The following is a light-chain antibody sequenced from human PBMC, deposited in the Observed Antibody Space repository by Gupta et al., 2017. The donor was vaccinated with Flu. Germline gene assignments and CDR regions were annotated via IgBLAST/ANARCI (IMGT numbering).Light chain of an antibody. Sequence: DIQMTQSPXSLSASVGDRVTITCQASQDISNYLNWYQQKPGKAPKLLIYDASNLETGVPSRFSGSGSGTDFTFTISSLQPEDIATYYCQQYDNLPLTFGPGTKVDIK. CDR3: QQYDNLPLT. CDR2: DAS. J-gene: IGKJ3*01. V-gene: IGKV1-33*01. CDR1: QDISNY.